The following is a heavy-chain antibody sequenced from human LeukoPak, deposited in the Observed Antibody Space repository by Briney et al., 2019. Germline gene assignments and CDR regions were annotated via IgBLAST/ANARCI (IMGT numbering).Heavy chain of an antibody. CDR2: ITPILGIA. CDR3: ASHTYYDFWSGPFDY. Sequence: SVKVSCKASGGTFSSYTISWVRQAPGQGLEWMGRITPILGIANYAQKFQGRVTITADKSTSTAYMELSSLRSEDTAVYYCASHTYYDFWSGPFDYWGQGTLVTVSS. J-gene: IGHJ4*02. V-gene: IGHV1-69*02. CDR1: GGTFSSYT. D-gene: IGHD3-3*01.